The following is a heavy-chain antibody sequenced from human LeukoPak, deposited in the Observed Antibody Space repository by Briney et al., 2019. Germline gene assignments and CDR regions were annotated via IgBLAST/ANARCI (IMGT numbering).Heavy chain of an antibody. CDR1: GFTFDNYN. D-gene: IGHD2-8*02. V-gene: IGHV3-21*01. Sequence: GGSLRLSCAASGFTFDNYNMNWVRQAPGKGLEWVSSISSGTNYIFEADSVKGRFTVTKDTALNSLSLQMNSLRADDTAVYYCARSAGGKYFDYWDQGTLVTVSS. CDR2: ISSGTNYI. J-gene: IGHJ4*02. CDR3: ARSAGGKYFDY.